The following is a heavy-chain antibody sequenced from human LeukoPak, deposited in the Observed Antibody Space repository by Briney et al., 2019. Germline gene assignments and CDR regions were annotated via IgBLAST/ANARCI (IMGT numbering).Heavy chain of an antibody. V-gene: IGHV4-59*01. CDR3: ASKSSDHGELRFDY. CDR2: IYYIGST. CDR1: GGSTNTYY. Sequence: SETLSLTCTISGGSTNTYYWSWIRQPPGKGLEWIGYIYYIGSTNYSPSLKSRATISVDTSKNQFSLKLSSVTAADTAVYYCASKSSDHGELRFDYWGQGALVTVSS. D-gene: IGHD4-17*01. J-gene: IGHJ4*02.